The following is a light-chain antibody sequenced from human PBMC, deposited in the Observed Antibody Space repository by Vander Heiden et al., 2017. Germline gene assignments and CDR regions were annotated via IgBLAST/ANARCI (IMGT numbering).Light chain of an antibody. Sequence: QTALPPPPSASGSPGQPVTISCTGASSDVGGYNFVSWYQQHPGKAPKLMIYDGSKRPSGGPDRFSGSKSGNTASLTVSGLQAEDEADYHCSSYAGSNNRVVFGGGTKLTVL. CDR2: DGS. V-gene: IGLV2-8*01. CDR1: SSDVGGYNF. CDR3: SSYAGSNNRVV. J-gene: IGLJ2*01.